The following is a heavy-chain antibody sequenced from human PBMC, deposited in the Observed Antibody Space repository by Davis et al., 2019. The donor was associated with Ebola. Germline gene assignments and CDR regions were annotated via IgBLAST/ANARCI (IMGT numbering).Heavy chain of an antibody. D-gene: IGHD4-17*01. J-gene: IGHJ2*01. V-gene: IGHV3-53*01. CDR1: GFSVSGKY. Sequence: GESLKISCEVSGFSVSGKYMSWVRQAPGKGPEWVAVFYTDERTYYADSVKGRFTVSRDTSETLLYLQMSTLRVEDTAVYYCARHVDGDFWYFDLWGRGTLVTVSP. CDR3: ARHVDGDFWYFDL. CDR2: FYTDERT.